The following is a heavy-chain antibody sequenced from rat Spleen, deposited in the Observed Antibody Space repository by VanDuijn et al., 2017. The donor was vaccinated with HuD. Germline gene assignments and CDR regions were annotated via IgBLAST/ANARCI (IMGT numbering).Heavy chain of an antibody. CDR2: IWGNGDP. CDR3: TRCTANYGYNYLDY. D-gene: IGHD1-9*01. CDR1: GFSLTNYD. Sequence: QVQLKESGPGLVQPSQTLSLTCTVSGFSLTNYDVHWVRQSPGKGLEWMGVIWGNGDPHYDSGLKSRLSISRDTSKSQVFLKMNSLQKEDTAIYFCTRCTANYGYNYLDYWGQGVVVTVSS. V-gene: IGHV2-13*01. J-gene: IGHJ2*01.